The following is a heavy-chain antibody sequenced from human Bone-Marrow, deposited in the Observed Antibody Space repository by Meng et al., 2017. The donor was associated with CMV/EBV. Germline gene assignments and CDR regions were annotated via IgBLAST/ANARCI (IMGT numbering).Heavy chain of an antibody. J-gene: IGHJ6*02. D-gene: IGHD6-6*01. CDR3: ASEYSSSLYYYYYGMDV. CDR2: INPNSGGT. V-gene: IGHV1-2*02. Sequence: ASVKVSCKASGGTFSSYAISWVRQAPGQGLEWMGWINPNSGGTNYAQKFQGRVTMTRDTSISTAYMELSRLRSDDTAVDYCASEYSSSLYYYYYGMDVWGQGTTVTVSS. CDR1: GGTFSSYA.